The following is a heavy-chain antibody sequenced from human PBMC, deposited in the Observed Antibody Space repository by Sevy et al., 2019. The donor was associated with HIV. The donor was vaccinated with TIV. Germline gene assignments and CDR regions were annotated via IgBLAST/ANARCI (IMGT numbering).Heavy chain of an antibody. J-gene: IGHJ4*02. V-gene: IGHV1-24*01. CDR1: GYTLTDFS. CDR3: ATTMDYYDSSGYPFDY. CDR2: FDPEDGRT. D-gene: IGHD3-22*01. Sequence: ASVKVSCKLSGYTLTDFSMHWVRQAPGKGLEWVATFDPEDGRTIYAQKFQGRVTMTEDTSTDTAYMELNSLRSDDTAVYYCATTMDYYDSSGYPFDYWGQGTQVTVSS.